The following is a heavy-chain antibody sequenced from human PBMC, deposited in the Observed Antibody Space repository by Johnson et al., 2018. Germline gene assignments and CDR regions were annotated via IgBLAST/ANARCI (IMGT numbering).Heavy chain of an antibody. V-gene: IGHV1-46*01. CDR3: AKVSGTNYYGSSAYLDAFDI. Sequence: QVQLVQSGAEVKKPGASMKVSCKASGYTFTTYNIHWVRQAPGQGLEWMGMINPNGGSTSYAQRFQGRVTVTRDTSTRTVYMELSSLRSEDTAVYYCAKVSGTNYYGSSAYLDAFDIWGQGTMVTVSS. D-gene: IGHD3-22*01. J-gene: IGHJ3*02. CDR1: GYTFTTYN. CDR2: INPNGGST.